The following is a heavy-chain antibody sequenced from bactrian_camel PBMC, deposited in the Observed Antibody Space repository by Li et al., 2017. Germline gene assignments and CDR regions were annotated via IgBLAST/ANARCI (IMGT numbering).Heavy chain of an antibody. Sequence: HVQLVESGGGSVQAGGSLRLSCAYSGLQYSRYCLGWFRQAPGKEREGIAAIDIDDTTSYADSVKGRFTISRDNAKNTLYLQMNTLKPEDTAMYYCAADGDPSTAKVEDGIWVDYDYAYWGQGTQVTVS. V-gene: IGHV3S55*01. CDR2: IDIDDTT. CDR1: GLQYSRYC. J-gene: IGHJ4*01. D-gene: IGHD3*01. CDR3: AADGDPSTAKVEDGIWVDYDYAY.